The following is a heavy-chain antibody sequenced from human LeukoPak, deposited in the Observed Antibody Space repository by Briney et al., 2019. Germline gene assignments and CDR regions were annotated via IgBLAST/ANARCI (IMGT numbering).Heavy chain of an antibody. D-gene: IGHD3-10*01. CDR2: IYTSGST. V-gene: IGHV4-61*02. Sequence: SETLSLTCTVSGGSISSGSYYWSWIRQPAGKGLEWIGRIYTSGSTNYNPSLKSRVTISVDTSKNQFSLKLSSVTAADTAVYYCARASRPGVDYWGQGTLVTVSS. J-gene: IGHJ4*02. CDR1: GGSISSGSYY. CDR3: ARASRPGVDY.